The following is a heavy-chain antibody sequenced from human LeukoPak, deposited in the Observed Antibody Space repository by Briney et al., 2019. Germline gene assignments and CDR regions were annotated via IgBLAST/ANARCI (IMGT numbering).Heavy chain of an antibody. V-gene: IGHV3-48*03. D-gene: IGHD3-9*01. J-gene: IGHJ3*02. CDR2: ISSSGSTI. CDR1: GFTFSSYE. Sequence: QAGGSLRLSCAASGFTFSSYEMNWVRQAPGKGLEWVSYISSSGSTIYYADSVKGRFTISRDNAKNSLYLQMNSLRAEDTAVYYCARESPDYDILTGMTTGAFDIWGQGTMVTVSS. CDR3: ARESPDYDILTGMTTGAFDI.